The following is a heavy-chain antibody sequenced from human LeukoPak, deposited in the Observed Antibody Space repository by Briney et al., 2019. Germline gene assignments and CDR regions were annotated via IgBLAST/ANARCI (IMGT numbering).Heavy chain of an antibody. D-gene: IGHD2-15*01. CDR3: ARDPTLLRFDS. Sequence: SETLSLTCTVSGGSISSFYWSWIRQPAGEGLEWIGRIHTNGNINYNPSLEARVTMSVDASKNQCSLQLRSVTAADTAVYYCARDPTLLRFDSWGQGTLVTVSS. J-gene: IGHJ4*01. CDR1: GGSISSFY. V-gene: IGHV4-4*07. CDR2: IHTNGNI.